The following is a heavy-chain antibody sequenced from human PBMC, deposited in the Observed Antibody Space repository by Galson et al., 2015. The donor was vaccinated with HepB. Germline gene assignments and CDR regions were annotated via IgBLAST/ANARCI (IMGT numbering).Heavy chain of an antibody. V-gene: IGHV4-59*01. CDR3: ARDSVSDDYGDYGFDP. Sequence: ETLSLTCTVSGGSISSYYWSWIRQPPGKGLKWIGYIYYSGSTNYNPSLKSRVTISVDTSKNQFSLKLSSVTAADTAVYYCARDSVSDDYGDYGFDPWGQGTLVTVSS. D-gene: IGHD4-17*01. CDR1: GGSISSYY. CDR2: IYYSGST. J-gene: IGHJ5*02.